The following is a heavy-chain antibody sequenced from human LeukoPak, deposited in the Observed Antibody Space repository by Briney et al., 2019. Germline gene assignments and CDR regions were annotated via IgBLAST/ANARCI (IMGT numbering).Heavy chain of an antibody. D-gene: IGHD2-8*01. CDR1: GYTFTSYD. CDR3: ASRTQYCTNGVCRINDY. CDR2: MNPNSGNT. J-gene: IGHJ4*02. V-gene: IGHV1-8*01. Sequence: ASVKVSCKASGYTFTSYDINWVRQATGQGLEWMGWMNPNSGNTGYAQKFQGRVTMTRNTSISTAYMELSSLRSEDTAVYYCASRTQYCTNGVCRINDYWGQGTLVTVSS.